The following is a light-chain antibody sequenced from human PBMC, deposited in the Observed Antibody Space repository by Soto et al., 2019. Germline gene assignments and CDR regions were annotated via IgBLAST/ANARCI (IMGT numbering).Light chain of an antibody. V-gene: IGLV2-23*01. Sequence: QSALTQPASVSGSPGQSITISCTGTSSDVGSYNLVSWYQQHPGKAPKLMIYEGSKRPSGVSNRCSGSKSGNTASLTISGLQAEDEADYYCCSYAGISTYYVFGTGTKLTVL. CDR3: CSYAGISTYYV. CDR2: EGS. CDR1: SSDVGSYNL. J-gene: IGLJ1*01.